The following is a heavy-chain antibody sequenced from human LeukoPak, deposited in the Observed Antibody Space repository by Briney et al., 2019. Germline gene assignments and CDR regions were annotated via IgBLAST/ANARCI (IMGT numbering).Heavy chain of an antibody. CDR3: AKDQIPSYYDFMTGYYRSDAFDI. J-gene: IGHJ3*02. Sequence: PGGSLRLSCAASGFTFSSYAMSWVRQTPGKGLEWVSAISGSGGSTYYADSVKGRFTISRDNSKNTLYLQMNSLRADDTAVYYCAKDQIPSYYDFMTGYYRSDAFDIWGQGTMVTVSS. CDR2: ISGSGGST. V-gene: IGHV3-23*01. CDR1: GFTFSSYA. D-gene: IGHD3-9*01.